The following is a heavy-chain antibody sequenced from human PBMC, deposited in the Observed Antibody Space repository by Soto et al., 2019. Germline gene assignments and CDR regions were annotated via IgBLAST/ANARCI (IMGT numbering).Heavy chain of an antibody. CDR3: ARVYDVLTSAWLDP. CDR2: ISTNSRYI. D-gene: IGHD3-9*01. CDR1: GFTLSDYY. Sequence: GGSLRLSCAASGFTLSDYYMTWIRQAPGKGLERISYISTNSRYIKYSDSVKGRFTISRDDAKNSLYLQMNSLRVEDTAIYYCARVYDVLTSAWLDPWGQGTLVTVSS. V-gene: IGHV3-11*03. J-gene: IGHJ5*02.